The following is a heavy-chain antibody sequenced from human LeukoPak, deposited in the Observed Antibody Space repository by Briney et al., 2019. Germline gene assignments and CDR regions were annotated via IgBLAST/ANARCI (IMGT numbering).Heavy chain of an antibody. V-gene: IGHV4-30-4*08. J-gene: IGHJ4*02. CDR3: WAIMPTTKFDY. Sequence: SETLSLTCTVSGASTTTTTHYWSWLRQHPGKGPEWIAYIYYDAGAYYNPSLASRVTISLDSSANQFSLRVNSVTAADTAVYYCWAIMPTTKFDYWGQGTLVTVSS. CDR2: IYYDAGA. CDR1: GASTTTTTHY. D-gene: IGHD5-12*01.